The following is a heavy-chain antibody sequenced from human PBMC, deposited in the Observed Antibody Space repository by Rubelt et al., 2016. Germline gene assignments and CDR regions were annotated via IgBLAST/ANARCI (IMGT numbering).Heavy chain of an antibody. J-gene: IGHJ4*02. CDR3: ARGNSGYDYGLDY. CDR2: INPNSGGT. V-gene: IGHV1-2*02. Sequence: QVQLVQSGAEVKKPGASVKVSCKASGYTFTGYYMHWVRQAPGQGLEWMGWINPNSGGTNYAQKFQGRATMTRETSVSTAYRELSRLTSDDTAVYYCARGNSGYDYGLDYWGQGTLVTVSS. D-gene: IGHD5-12*01. CDR1: GYTFTGYY.